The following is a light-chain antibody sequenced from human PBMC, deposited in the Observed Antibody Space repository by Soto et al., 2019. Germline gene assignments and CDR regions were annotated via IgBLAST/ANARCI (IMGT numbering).Light chain of an antibody. J-gene: IGLJ1*01. V-gene: IGLV2-14*01. Sequence: QSVLTQPPSVSGSPGQSITVSCTGTNSDVGGYNFVSWYQQQPGKAPKLIIYEVRNRPSGVSDRFSGSKYGNTASLTISGLQAEDEADYYCGSQTTSSTSVFGTGTKVTVL. CDR3: GSQTTSSTSV. CDR2: EVR. CDR1: NSDVGGYNF.